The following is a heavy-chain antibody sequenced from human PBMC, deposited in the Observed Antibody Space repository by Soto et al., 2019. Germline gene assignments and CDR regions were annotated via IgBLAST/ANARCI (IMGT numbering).Heavy chain of an antibody. CDR1: GYTFTSYG. D-gene: IGHD3-10*01. CDR2: ISAYNGNT. CDR3: ARLTMVRGVVMLDYYYYMDV. Sequence: ASVKVSCKASGYTFTSYGISWVRQAPGQGLEWMGWISAYNGNTNYAQKLQGRVTMTTDTSTSTAYMELRSLRSDDTAVYYCARLTMVRGVVMLDYYYYMDVWGKGTTVTVSS. V-gene: IGHV1-18*01. J-gene: IGHJ6*03.